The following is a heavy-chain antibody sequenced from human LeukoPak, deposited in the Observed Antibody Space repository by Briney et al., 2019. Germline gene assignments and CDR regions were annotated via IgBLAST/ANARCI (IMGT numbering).Heavy chain of an antibody. CDR3: ATAGIAGNHHLLDP. J-gene: IGHJ5*02. CDR1: GYSNSNNYY. V-gene: IGHV4-38-2*02. Sequence: SETLSLTCIVSGYSNSNNYYWGWLRPPPGKGLEWIGNIYHSGGSYYNPSPKSRVTILVDTSKNQFSLKLSSVTAADTAVYYDATAGIAGNHHLLDPGSQGNLVTVSS. D-gene: IGHD1-20*01. CDR2: IYHSGGS.